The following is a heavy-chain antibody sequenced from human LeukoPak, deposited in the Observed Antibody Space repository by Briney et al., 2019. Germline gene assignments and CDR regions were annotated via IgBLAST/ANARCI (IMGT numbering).Heavy chain of an antibody. J-gene: IGHJ4*02. CDR3: ARISSGWYGFYLDY. V-gene: IGHV4-59*01. D-gene: IGHD6-19*01. Sequence: SETLSLTCTVSGGSISSYYWSWIRQPPGKGLEWIGYIYYSGSTNYNPSLKSRVTISVDTSKNQFSLKLSSVTAADTAVYYCARISSGWYGFYLDYWGKGTLVTVSS. CDR1: GGSISSYY. CDR2: IYYSGST.